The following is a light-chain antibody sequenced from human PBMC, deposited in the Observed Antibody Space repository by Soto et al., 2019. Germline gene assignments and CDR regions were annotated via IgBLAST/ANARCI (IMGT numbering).Light chain of an antibody. CDR2: NNI. CDR3: QSYDTMLSGPGV. CDR1: SFNIGAGYD. V-gene: IGLV1-40*01. Sequence: QSELTQPPSVSGAPGQRVTISCTGSSFNIGAGYDVHWYQQLPGTAPKLLIYNNINRPSGVPDRFSGSKSGTSASLAITGLQPEDEADYYCQSYDTMLSGPGVFGGGTKLTVL. J-gene: IGLJ2*01.